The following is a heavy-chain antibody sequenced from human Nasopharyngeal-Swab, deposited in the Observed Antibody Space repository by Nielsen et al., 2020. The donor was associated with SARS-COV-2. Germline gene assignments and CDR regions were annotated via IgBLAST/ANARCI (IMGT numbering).Heavy chain of an antibody. CDR1: GGSFSGYY. V-gene: IGHV4-34*01. D-gene: IGHD3-16*01. Sequence: SETLSLTCAVYGGSFSGYYWNWIRQPPGKGLEWIGEINHGGNTNYNPSLKKRVTILVDTSKNQFFLKLASVTAADTALYYCSRGDEGANYYGMDVWGQGTTVTVSS. J-gene: IGHJ6*02. CDR2: INHGGNT. CDR3: SRGDEGANYYGMDV.